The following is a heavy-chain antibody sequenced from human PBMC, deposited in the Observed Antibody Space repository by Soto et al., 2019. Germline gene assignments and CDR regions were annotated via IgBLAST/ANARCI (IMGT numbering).Heavy chain of an antibody. V-gene: IGHV1-8*01. CDR3: ARHYGDFPYYYYGMDV. J-gene: IGHJ6*02. Sequence: SVKVSCKASGYTFTSYDINWVRQATGQGLEWIGWINPKSCNTGYAQKFQGRVTMTRNTTXXTXXXEXSXXXSXDTAVYDFARHYGDFPYYYYGMDVWGQGTTVTVSS. CDR1: GYTFTSYD. D-gene: IGHD4-17*01. CDR2: INPKSCNT.